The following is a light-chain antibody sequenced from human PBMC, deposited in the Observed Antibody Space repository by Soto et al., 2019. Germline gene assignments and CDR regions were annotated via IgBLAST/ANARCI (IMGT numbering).Light chain of an antibody. J-gene: IGKJ1*01. V-gene: IGKV1-5*01. Sequence: DIQMTQSPSTLSASVGDRVTITCRASQSISSWLAWYQQKPGKAPKLLIYDASSLESGVPSRFSGSGSGTXXXLTFSSLQPXDFATYXXQXXXSXSTFGXGTX. CDR1: QSISSW. CDR2: DAS. CDR3: QXXXSXST.